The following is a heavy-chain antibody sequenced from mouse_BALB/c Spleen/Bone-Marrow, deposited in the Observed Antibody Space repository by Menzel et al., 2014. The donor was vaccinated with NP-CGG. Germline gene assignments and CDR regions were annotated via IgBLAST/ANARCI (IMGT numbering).Heavy chain of an antibody. CDR1: GFSLTGYG. Sequence: QVQLQQSGPGLVAPSQSLSITCTVSGFSLTGYGVNWVRQPPGKGLEWLGMIWGDGSTDYNSALKSRLSISKDNSKSQVFLKMNSLQTDDTARYYCARTLGHYAMDYWGQGTSVTVPS. V-gene: IGHV2-6-7*01. CDR3: ARTLGHYAMDY. D-gene: IGHD4-1*01. CDR2: IWGDGST. J-gene: IGHJ4*01.